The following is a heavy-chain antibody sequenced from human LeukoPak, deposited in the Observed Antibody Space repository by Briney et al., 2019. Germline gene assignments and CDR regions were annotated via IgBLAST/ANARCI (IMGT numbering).Heavy chain of an antibody. CDR2: INPNSGGT. CDR3: ARDIGYYDILTGYYTTPSFDY. CDR1: GYTFTGYC. J-gene: IGHJ4*02. Sequence: ASVKVSCKASGYTFTGYCMHWVRQAPGQGLEWMGWINPNSGGTNYAQKFQGRVTMTRDTSISTAYMELSRLRSDDTAVYYCARDIGYYDILTGYYTTPSFDYWGQGTLVTVSS. V-gene: IGHV1-2*02. D-gene: IGHD3-9*01.